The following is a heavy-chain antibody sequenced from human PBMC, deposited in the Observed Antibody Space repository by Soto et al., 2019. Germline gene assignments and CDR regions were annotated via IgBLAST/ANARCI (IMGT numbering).Heavy chain of an antibody. Sequence: QITLKESGPTLVKPTQTLTLTCTFSGFSLSTSGVGVGWIRQPPGKALDWLALIYWDDDKSYSPSLKSRLTIPKDPSKNQVVLTMTNMDPVDTATYYCARSGWYAKYDYWGQGTLVTVSS. CDR3: ARSGWYAKYDY. CDR2: IYWDDDK. D-gene: IGHD6-19*01. J-gene: IGHJ4*02. V-gene: IGHV2-5*02. CDR1: GFSLSTSGVG.